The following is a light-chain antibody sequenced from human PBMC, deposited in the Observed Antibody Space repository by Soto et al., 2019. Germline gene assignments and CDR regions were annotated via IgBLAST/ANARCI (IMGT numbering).Light chain of an antibody. CDR3: QQYHKWPPLT. V-gene: IGKV3-15*01. CDR1: QNISRS. Sequence: EIVMTQSPVTLSVSPGERATLSCRASQNISRSLAWYQQKPGQGPSLLIYGTSTRAGGVPARFSGGGSGTEFTLTISSLQSEDFAVYFCQQYHKWPPLTFGGVTTG. J-gene: IGKJ4*01. CDR2: GTS.